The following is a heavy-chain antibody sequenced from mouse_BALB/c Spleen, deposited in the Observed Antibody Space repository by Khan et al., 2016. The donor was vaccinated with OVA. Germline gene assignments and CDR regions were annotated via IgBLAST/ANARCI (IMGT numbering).Heavy chain of an antibody. CDR2: ISSGGDYT. V-gene: IGHV5-6*01. D-gene: IGHD4-1*01. CDR3: ADRLTGSFAY. Sequence: EVELVESGGDLVKPGGSLKLSCAASGFTFSSYSMSWVRQTPDKRLEWVASISSGGDYTYYPDSVKGRFTISRDNAKNTLYLQMSDLTSDDTAMYYCADRLTGSFAYWGQGTLVTVSA. J-gene: IGHJ3*01. CDR1: GFTFSSYS.